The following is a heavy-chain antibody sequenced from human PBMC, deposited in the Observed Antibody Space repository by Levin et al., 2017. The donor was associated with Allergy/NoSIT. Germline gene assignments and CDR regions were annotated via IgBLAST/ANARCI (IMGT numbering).Heavy chain of an antibody. CDR1: GGSFRGYY. D-gene: IGHD3-9*01. V-gene: IGHV4-34*01. J-gene: IGHJ4*02. Sequence: SQTLSLTCAVYGGSFRGYYWSWIRQPPGKGLEWIGEINHSGSTNYNPSLKSRVTISVDTSKNQFSLKLSSVTAADTTVYYCARGRADLLTGYYVPAKLRSNRGFFDYWGQGTLVTVSS. CDR3: ARGRADLLTGYYVPAKLRSNRGFFDY. CDR2: INHSGST.